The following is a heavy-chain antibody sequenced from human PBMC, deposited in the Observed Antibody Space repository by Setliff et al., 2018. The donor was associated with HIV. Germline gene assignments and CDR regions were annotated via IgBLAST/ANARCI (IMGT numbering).Heavy chain of an antibody. CDR2: ISSSSSYI. Sequence: GGSLRLSCAASGFTFSSYSTNWVRQAPGKGLEWVSSISSSSSYIYYADSVKGRFTISRDNAKNSLYLQMNSLRAEDTAVYYCARATVSSPGYSSGWYVYWGQGTLVTVSS. CDR3: ARATVSSPGYSSGWYVY. V-gene: IGHV3-21*01. CDR1: GFTFSSYS. J-gene: IGHJ4*02. D-gene: IGHD6-19*01.